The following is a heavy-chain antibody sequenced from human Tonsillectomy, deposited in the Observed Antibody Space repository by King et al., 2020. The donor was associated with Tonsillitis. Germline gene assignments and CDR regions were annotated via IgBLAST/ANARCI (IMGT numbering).Heavy chain of an antibody. CDR2: ISSSSSTI. CDR3: ARDNSLLWFGELFYFDY. CDR1: GFTFSSYR. D-gene: IGHD3-10*01. J-gene: IGHJ4*02. Sequence: VQLVESGGGLVQPGGSLRLSCTASGFTFSSYRMKWVRQSPGKGLEWVSYISSSSSTIYYADTVKGRVTISRDNAKNSLYMQMNSLRDEDTAVYYCARDNSLLWFGELFYFDYCGQGTLFTVSS. V-gene: IGHV3-48*02.